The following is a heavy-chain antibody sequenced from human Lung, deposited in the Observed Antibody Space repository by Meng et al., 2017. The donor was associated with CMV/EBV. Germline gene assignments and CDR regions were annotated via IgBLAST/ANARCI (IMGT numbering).Heavy chain of an antibody. CDR1: GLSFSSYA. CDR3: ATSSSGFFDN. Sequence: GGSLRLSCAASGLSFSSYALYWVRQAPGQGAELVAVISYDGRDQYYADSVKGRLTITRDNSKNTLFLQMNSLRAEDAAVYYCATSSSGFFDNWGQGALFTVSS. J-gene: IGHJ4*02. CDR2: ISYDGRDQ. V-gene: IGHV3-30*04. D-gene: IGHD3-22*01.